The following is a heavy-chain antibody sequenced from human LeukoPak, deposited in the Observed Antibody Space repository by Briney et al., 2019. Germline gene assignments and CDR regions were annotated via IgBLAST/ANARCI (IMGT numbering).Heavy chain of an antibody. CDR1: GFTVSSNY. CDR3: AKVRSSYCSSTSCRIGGGDY. V-gene: IGHV3-30*02. J-gene: IGHJ4*02. D-gene: IGHD2-2*01. Sequence: HPGGSLRLSCAASGFTVSSNYMSWVRQAPGKGLEWVAFIRYDGSNKYYADSVKGRFTISRDNSKNTLYLQMNSLRAEDTAVYYCAKVRSSYCSSTSCRIGGGDYWGQGTLVTVSS. CDR2: IRYDGSNK.